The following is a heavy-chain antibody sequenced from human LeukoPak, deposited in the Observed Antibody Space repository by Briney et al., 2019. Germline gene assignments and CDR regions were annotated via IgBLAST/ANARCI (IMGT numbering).Heavy chain of an antibody. Sequence: GGSLTLSCAVSGFTFSDYYMRWIRHAPGEGREGVSYISNSGSTIYYAHSVKGRFTISRDNAKNSLSLKMNSLSAEDTAVYYGARGGAYSSGWYRNWFDPWGQGTLVTVSS. J-gene: IGHJ5*02. CDR3: ARGGAYSSGWYRNWFDP. CDR1: GFTFSDYY. V-gene: IGHV3-11*01. D-gene: IGHD6-13*01. CDR2: ISNSGSTI.